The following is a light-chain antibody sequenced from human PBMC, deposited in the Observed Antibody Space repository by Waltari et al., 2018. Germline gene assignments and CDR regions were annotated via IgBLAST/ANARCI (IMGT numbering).Light chain of an antibody. CDR1: SSNIGAGYD. CDR3: QSYDSSLSALV. Sequence: QSVLTQPPSVSGAPGQRVTISCTGSSSNIGAGYDVHWYQQLPGTAPKLLIYGNSNRPSGVPERCSGSKSGTSAALAITGLQAEDEADYYCQSYDSSLSALVFGGGTKLTVL. J-gene: IGLJ2*01. V-gene: IGLV1-40*01. CDR2: GNS.